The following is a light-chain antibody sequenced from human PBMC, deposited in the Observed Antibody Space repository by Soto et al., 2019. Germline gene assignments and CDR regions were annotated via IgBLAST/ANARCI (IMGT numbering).Light chain of an antibody. V-gene: IGKV1-5*03. Sequence: DIQMTQSPSSLSSWLLDRVSITCRASQTISSWLAWYQQKPGKAPKLLIYKASTLKSGVPSRFSGSGSGTEFTLTISSLQPHDFATYYCQHYNSYSEAFGQGTKVDIK. J-gene: IGKJ1*01. CDR3: QHYNSYSEA. CDR1: QTISSW. CDR2: KAS.